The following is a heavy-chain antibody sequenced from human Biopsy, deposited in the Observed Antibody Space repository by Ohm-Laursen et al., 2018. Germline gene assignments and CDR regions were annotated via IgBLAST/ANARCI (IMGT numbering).Heavy chain of an antibody. J-gene: IGHJ4*02. CDR3: ARDRIGGRGDPPDH. D-gene: IGHD3-10*01. V-gene: IGHV1-46*01. CDR1: GYTFITYY. Sequence: GSSVKVSCKVFGYTFITYYVNWVRQAPGQGLEWMGKINPSGGSTSYAQKFQGRVTMTGDTSTTTVYMELSSLRSEDTAVYYCARDRIGGRGDPPDHWGQGTLVTVSS. CDR2: INPSGGST.